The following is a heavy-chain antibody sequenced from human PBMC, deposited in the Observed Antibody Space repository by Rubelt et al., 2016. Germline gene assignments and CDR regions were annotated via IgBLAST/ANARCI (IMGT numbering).Heavy chain of an antibody. Sequence: QVQLQESGPGLVKPSETLSLTCTVSGGSISSYYWSWIRQPPGKGLEWVGYIYYSGSTNYNPSLKSRVTISVDTSKNQFSLKLSSVTAADTAVYYCARDYDSSGYHPTGFDYWGQGTLVTVSS. D-gene: IGHD3-22*01. V-gene: IGHV4-59*01. CDR2: IYYSGST. CDR3: ARDYDSSGYHPTGFDY. CDR1: GGSISSYY. J-gene: IGHJ4*02.